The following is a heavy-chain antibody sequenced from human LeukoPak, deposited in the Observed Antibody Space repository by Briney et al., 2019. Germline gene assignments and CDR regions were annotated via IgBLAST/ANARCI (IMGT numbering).Heavy chain of an antibody. Sequence: RASVKVSCKASGYTFTSYGITWVRQAPGQGLEWMGWISGYNGNTNYAQKLQGRVTMTTDTSTSTAYMELRSLRSEDTAVYYCAITGDAFDIWGQGTMVTVSS. CDR1: GYTFTSYG. CDR3: AITGDAFDI. J-gene: IGHJ3*02. V-gene: IGHV1-18*01. D-gene: IGHD3-10*01. CDR2: ISGYNGNT.